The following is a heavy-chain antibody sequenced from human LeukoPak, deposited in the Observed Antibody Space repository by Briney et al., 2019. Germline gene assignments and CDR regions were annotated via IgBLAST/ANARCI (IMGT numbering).Heavy chain of an antibody. CDR3: ARRAYGDYFDY. CDR1: GYSISSGYY. J-gene: IGHJ4*02. Sequence: PSETLSLTCAVSGYSISSGYYWGWIRQPPGKGLEWIGSIYHSGSTYYNPSPKSRVTISVDTSKNQFSLKLSSVTAADTAVYYCARRAYGDYFDYWGQGTPVTVSS. CDR2: IYHSGST. V-gene: IGHV4-38-2*01. D-gene: IGHD4-17*01.